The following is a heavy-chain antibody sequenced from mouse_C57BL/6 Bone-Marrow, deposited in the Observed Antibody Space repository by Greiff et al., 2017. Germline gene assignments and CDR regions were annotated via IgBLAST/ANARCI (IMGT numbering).Heavy chain of an antibody. CDR3: ARSRGFAY. Sequence: QVQLQQPGAELVMPGASVKLSCKASGYTFTSYWMHWVKQRPGQGLEWIGEIDPSDSYTNYNQKVKGNSTLTVDKSSSTAYMQLSSLTSEDSAVYYCARSRGFAYWGQGTLVTVSA. CDR2: IDPSDSYT. V-gene: IGHV1-69*01. CDR1: GYTFTSYW. J-gene: IGHJ3*01.